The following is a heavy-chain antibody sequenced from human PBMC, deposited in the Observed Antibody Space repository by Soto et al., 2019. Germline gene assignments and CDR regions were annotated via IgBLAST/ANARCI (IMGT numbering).Heavy chain of an antibody. CDR1: GFTFSSYA. D-gene: IGHD2-15*01. CDR3: ARGSSGHIGYCSGDSCSKGMDV. CDR2: ISNDGSNK. V-gene: IGHV3-30-3*01. Sequence: GGSLRLSCAASGFTFSSYAIQWVRQAPGKGLEWVAVISNDGSNKYYEDSVKGRFTISRDNSKNTLYLQMNSLRAEDTAVYYCARGSSGHIGYCSGDSCSKGMDVCGQGTTVTVSS. J-gene: IGHJ6*02.